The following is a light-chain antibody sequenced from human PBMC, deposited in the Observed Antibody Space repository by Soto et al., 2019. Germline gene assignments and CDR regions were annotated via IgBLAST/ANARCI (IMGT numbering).Light chain of an antibody. CDR3: QHYNSYSEA. J-gene: IGKJ1*01. CDR2: NAS. Sequence: ITQSSTPLSGSVGDRVTLTCRASQTISSWLGWYQQKPGKAPKRLIYNASTLKSGVPSRFSGSGSGTEFTLTISSLQPEDVATYYCQHYNSYSEAFGQGTKVDIK. CDR1: QTISSW. V-gene: IGKV1-5*03.